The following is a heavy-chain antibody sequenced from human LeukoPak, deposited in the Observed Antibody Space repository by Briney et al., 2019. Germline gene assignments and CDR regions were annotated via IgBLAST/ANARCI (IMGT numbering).Heavy chain of an antibody. CDR2: IKSDSSHI. CDR1: GFIFSAYS. Sequence: GGSLRLSCAASGFIFSAYSMNWVRQAPGKGLEWVSSIKSDSSHISYANSVRGRFTISRDNGQNSLYLQINSLRVEDTAVYYCARVGSGSFDYWGQGTLVTVSS. D-gene: IGHD6-19*01. J-gene: IGHJ4*02. V-gene: IGHV3-21*01. CDR3: ARVGSGSFDY.